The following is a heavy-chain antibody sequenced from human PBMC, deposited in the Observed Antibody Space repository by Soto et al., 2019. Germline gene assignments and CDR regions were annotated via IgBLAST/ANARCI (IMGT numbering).Heavy chain of an antibody. CDR2: INHSGST. J-gene: IGHJ4*02. CDR1: GGSFSGYY. D-gene: IGHD3-10*01. Sequence: QVQLQQWGAGLLKPSETLSLTCAVYGGSFSGYYWSWIRQPPGKGLEWIGEINHSGSTNYNPSLKSRVTIAVDTSKNQFSLKLSSVTAADTAVYYCARGDGSGSNPFDYWGQGTLVTVSS. CDR3: ARGDGSGSNPFDY. V-gene: IGHV4-34*01.